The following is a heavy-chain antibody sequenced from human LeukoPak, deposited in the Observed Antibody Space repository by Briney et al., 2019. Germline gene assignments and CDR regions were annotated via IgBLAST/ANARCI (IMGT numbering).Heavy chain of an antibody. D-gene: IGHD4-23*01. V-gene: IGHV4-59*01. CDR2: IYYSGST. J-gene: IGHJ4*02. CDR1: GGSISSYY. CDR3: ARGPPMVVTPFDY. Sequence: SETLSLTCTVSGGSISSYYWSWIRQPPGKGLEWIGYIYYSGSTNYNPSLKSRVAISVDTSKNQSSLKLSSVTAADTAVYYCARGPPMVVTPFDYWGQGTLVTVSS.